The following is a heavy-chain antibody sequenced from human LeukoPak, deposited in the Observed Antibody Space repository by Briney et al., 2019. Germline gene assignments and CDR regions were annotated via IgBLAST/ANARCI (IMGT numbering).Heavy chain of an antibody. V-gene: IGHV3-48*02. CDR3: VRDPDALDY. D-gene: IGHD2-2*01. CDR2: IRSSGDTK. J-gene: IGHJ4*02. Sequence: GGSLRLSCVVSGFTFSRYSMNWVRQAPGKGLEWVSYIRSSGDTKYYADSVKGRFTISRDNAKNSLYLQMNSLRDEDTAVYYCVRDPDALDYWGQGTLVTVSS. CDR1: GFTFSRYS.